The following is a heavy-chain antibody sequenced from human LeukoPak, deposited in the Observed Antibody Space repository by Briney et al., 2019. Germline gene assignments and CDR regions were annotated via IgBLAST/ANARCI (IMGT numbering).Heavy chain of an antibody. CDR2: IYTSGST. J-gene: IGHJ6*03. D-gene: IGHD3-3*01. Sequence: SETLSLTCTVSGGSISSYYWSWIRQPAGKGLEWIGRIYTSGSTNYNPSLKSRVTMSVDTSKNQFSLKLSSVTAADTAVYYCARVHTIFGVVITYYYYYYMDVWGKGTTVTVSS. CDR1: GGSISSYY. V-gene: IGHV4-4*07. CDR3: ARVHTIFGVVITYYYYYYMDV.